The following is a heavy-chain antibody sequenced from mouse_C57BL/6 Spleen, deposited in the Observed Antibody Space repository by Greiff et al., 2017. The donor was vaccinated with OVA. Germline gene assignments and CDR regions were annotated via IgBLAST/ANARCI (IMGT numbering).Heavy chain of an antibody. Sequence: VQLQQPGAELVRPGSSVKLSCKASGYTFTSYWMHRVKQRPIQGLEWIGNIDPSDSETHYNQKFKDKATLTVDKSSSTAYMQLSSLTSEDSAVYYCAREETTVVERYFDVWGTGTTVTVSS. D-gene: IGHD1-1*01. V-gene: IGHV1-52*01. CDR3: AREETTVVERYFDV. CDR2: IDPSDSET. CDR1: GYTFTSYW. J-gene: IGHJ1*03.